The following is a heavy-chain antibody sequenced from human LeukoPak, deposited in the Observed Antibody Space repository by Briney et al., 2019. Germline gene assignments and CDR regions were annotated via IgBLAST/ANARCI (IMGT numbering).Heavy chain of an antibody. D-gene: IGHD6-19*01. V-gene: IGHV3-30*02. Sequence: PGGSLRLSCAASGFTFSTYGMHWVRQAPGKGLEWVAFIRNDGSDKYYADSVKGRCTISRDNSKKTLYLQMSSLRAEDTAIYYCVKDVVGHQWMEDVYFWGQGTLVTVSS. CDR3: VKDVVGHQWMEDVYF. J-gene: IGHJ4*02. CDR1: GFTFSTYG. CDR2: IRNDGSDK.